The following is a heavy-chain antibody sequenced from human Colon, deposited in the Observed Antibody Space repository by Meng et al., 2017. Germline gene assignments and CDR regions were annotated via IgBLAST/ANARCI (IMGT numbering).Heavy chain of an antibody. D-gene: IGHD4-17*01. CDR1: GGSFSGFY. CDR3: ATGLRHGDWFDP. CDR2: IDHFGIS. J-gene: IGHJ5*02. Sequence: QVQTQQGGAGLLKPSETLSLTCAVSGGSFSGFYWSWIRQPPGKGLEWIGEIDHFGISNYNSSLKGRLTMSVDTSKKQISLTLTSVTAADTAVYYCATGLRHGDWFDPWGPGTLVTVFS. V-gene: IGHV4-34*02.